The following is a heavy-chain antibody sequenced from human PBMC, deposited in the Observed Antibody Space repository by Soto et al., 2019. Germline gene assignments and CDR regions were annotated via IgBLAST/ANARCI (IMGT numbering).Heavy chain of an antibody. CDR1: GYSFTSYW. CDR3: ASLRYGDYDADAFDI. Sequence: PGESLKISCKGSGYSFTSYWIGWVRQMPGKGLEWMGIIYPGDSVTRYSPSLQGQVTISADKSISTAYLQWSSLKASDTAMYYCASLRYGDYDADAFDIWGQGTMVTVSS. CDR2: IYPGDSVT. V-gene: IGHV5-51*01. J-gene: IGHJ3*02. D-gene: IGHD4-17*01.